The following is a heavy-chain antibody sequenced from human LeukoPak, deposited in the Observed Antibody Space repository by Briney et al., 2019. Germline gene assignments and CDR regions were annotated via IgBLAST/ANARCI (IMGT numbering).Heavy chain of an antibody. V-gene: IGHV4-59*01. J-gene: IGHJ4*02. Sequence: SETLSLTCSVSDDSITMYYWTWIRQPPGKGLEWIGYVDHTGSTNFNPSLNGRVSISRDTTKNLFSLRLRSVTAADTAVYYCAGAYVYSGSYYIDYWGQGTLVTVSS. CDR1: DDSITMYY. CDR2: VDHTGST. CDR3: AGAYVYSGSYYIDY. D-gene: IGHD3-10*01.